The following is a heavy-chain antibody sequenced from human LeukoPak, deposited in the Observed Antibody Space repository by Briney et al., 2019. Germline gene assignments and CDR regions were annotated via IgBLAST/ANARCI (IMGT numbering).Heavy chain of an antibody. CDR1: GLTFRNYW. CDR2: SNSDGTRT. CDR3: VTGCGGDCYGLDY. Sequence: GGSLRLSCVASGLTFRNYWMHWVRQAPGKDLVWVSYSNSDGTRTTYADSVKGRFTISRDNAKNTLYLEMTSLRDEDTAVYYCVTGCGGDCYGLDYWGQGTLVTVSS. V-gene: IGHV3-74*01. J-gene: IGHJ4*02. D-gene: IGHD2-21*02.